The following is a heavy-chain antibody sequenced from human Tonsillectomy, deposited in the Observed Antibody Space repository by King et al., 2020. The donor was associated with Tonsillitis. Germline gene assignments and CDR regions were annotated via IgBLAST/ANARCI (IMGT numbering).Heavy chain of an antibody. CDR3: ARYYDSSGYFDY. CDR2: IYYSGST. V-gene: IGHV4-59*01. CDR1: GGSISSYY. Sequence: VQLQESGPGLVKPSETLSLTCTVSGGSISSYYWSWIRQPPGKGLEWIGYIYYSGSTNYNPSLKSRGTISVDTSKNQFSLKLSSVTAADTAVYYCARYYDSSGYFDYWGQGTLVTVSS. J-gene: IGHJ4*02. D-gene: IGHD3-22*01.